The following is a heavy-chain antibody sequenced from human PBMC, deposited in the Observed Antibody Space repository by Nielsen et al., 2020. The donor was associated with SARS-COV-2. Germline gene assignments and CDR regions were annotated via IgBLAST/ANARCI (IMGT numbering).Heavy chain of an antibody. J-gene: IGHJ4*02. CDR1: GFTFSSYS. V-gene: IGHV3-21*01. CDR2: ISSSSSYI. CDR3: ARDDYGDSYFDY. D-gene: IGHD4-17*01. Sequence: ETLSLTCAASGFTFSSYSMNWVRQAPGKGLEWVSSISSSSSYIYYADSVKGRFTISRDNAKNSLYLQMNSLRAEDTAVYYCARDDYGDSYFDYWGQGTLVTVSS.